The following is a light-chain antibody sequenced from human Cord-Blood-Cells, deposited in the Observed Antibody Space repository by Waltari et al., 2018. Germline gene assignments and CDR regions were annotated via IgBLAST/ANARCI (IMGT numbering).Light chain of an antibody. J-gene: IGLJ2*01. CDR3: CSYACSSTG. CDR1: SSDVGSYHL. CDR2: EGS. Sequence: QSALTQPASVSGSPGQSITISCTGTSSDVGSYHLVSWYQQQPGKAPKLMIYEGSQRPSGVSNRFSSSKSGNTSSLTISGLQADHEADYYCCSYACSSTGVGGGTKLTVL. V-gene: IGLV2-23*01.